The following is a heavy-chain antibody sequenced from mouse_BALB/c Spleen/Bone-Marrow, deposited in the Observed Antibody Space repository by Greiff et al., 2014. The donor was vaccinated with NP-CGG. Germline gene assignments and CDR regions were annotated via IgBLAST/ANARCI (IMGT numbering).Heavy chain of an antibody. CDR2: ISHGGGTT. J-gene: IGHJ4*01. CDR3: TRHGGYYPYYYAMDY. Sequence: EVKLMESGGGLVKPGGSLKLSCAASGFAFSSYDMSWVRQTPEKRLEWVAYISHGGGTTYYSDTVKGRFTISRDNAKNTLYLQMGSLKSEDTAIYYCTRHGGYYPYYYAMDYWGQGTSVTVSS. V-gene: IGHV5-12-1*01. CDR1: GFAFSSYD. D-gene: IGHD2-3*01.